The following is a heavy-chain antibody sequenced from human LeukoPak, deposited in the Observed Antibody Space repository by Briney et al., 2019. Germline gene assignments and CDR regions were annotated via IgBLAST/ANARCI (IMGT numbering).Heavy chain of an antibody. D-gene: IGHD1-1*01. V-gene: IGHV1-24*01. CDR1: GYTLTELS. CDR2: FDPEDGET. CDR3: ATESGTTSSPSYYYYGMDV. Sequence: ASVKVSCKVSGYTLTELSMHWVRQAPGKGLEWMGGFDPEDGETIYAQKFQGRVTMTEDTSTDTAYMELSSLRSEDTAVYYCATESGTTSSPSYYYYGMDVWGQGTTVTVSS. J-gene: IGHJ6*02.